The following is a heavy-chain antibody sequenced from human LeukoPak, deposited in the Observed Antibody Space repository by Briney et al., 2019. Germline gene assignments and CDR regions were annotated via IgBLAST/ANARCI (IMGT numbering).Heavy chain of an antibody. J-gene: IGHJ4*02. D-gene: IGHD2-2*01. CDR3: ARANCSSTSCAPDY. Sequence: ASVKVSCKASGYTFTSYYMHWMRQAPGQGLEWMGIINPSGGSTIYAQIFQGRVTMTRDTSTSTVYMELSRLRSEDTAVYYCARANCSSTSCAPDYWGQRMLVTVSS. CDR1: GYTFTSYY. V-gene: IGHV1-46*01. CDR2: INPSGGST.